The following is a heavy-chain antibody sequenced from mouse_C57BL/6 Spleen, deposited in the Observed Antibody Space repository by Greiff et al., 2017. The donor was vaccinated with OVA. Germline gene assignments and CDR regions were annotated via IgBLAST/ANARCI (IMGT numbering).Heavy chain of an antibody. Sequence: QVQLQQPGAELVMPGASVKLSCKASGYTFTSYWMHWVKQRPGQGLEWIGEIDPSDSYTNYNQKFKGKSTLTVDKSSSTAYMQLSSLTSEDSAVYYCARSGYYGSNFDYWGKGTTLTVSS. V-gene: IGHV1-69*01. D-gene: IGHD1-1*01. CDR3: ARSGYYGSNFDY. J-gene: IGHJ2*01. CDR1: GYTFTSYW. CDR2: IDPSDSYT.